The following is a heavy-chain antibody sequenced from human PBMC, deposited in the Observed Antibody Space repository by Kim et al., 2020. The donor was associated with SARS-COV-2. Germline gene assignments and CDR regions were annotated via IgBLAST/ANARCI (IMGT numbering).Heavy chain of an antibody. Sequence: GGSLRLSCAASGFTFSSYAMSWVRQAPGKGLEWVSAISGSGGSTYYADSVKGRFTISRDNSKNTLYLQMNSLRAEDTAVYYCAKVPPAYYDFWSGYYVGAFDIWGQGTMVTVSS. CDR3: AKVPPAYYDFWSGYYVGAFDI. J-gene: IGHJ3*02. CDR2: ISGSGGST. D-gene: IGHD3-3*01. CDR1: GFTFSSYA. V-gene: IGHV3-23*01.